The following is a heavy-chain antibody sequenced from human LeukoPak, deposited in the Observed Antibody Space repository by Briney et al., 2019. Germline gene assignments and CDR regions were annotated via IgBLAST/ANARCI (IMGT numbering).Heavy chain of an antibody. CDR1: GSTSTSHW. Sequence: GRSLRLSCAASGSTSTSHWTHWVRRAPGKGLMWVSRINSDGSTTSYADSVKGRFTISRDNAKNTLYLQMNSLRAEDTAVYYCARRDIFDYWGQGTLVTASS. D-gene: IGHD2-15*01. J-gene: IGHJ4*02. CDR3: ARRDIFDY. CDR2: INSDGSTT. V-gene: IGHV3-74*01.